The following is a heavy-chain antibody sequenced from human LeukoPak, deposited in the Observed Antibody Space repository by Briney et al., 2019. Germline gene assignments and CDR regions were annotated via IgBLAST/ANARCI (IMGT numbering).Heavy chain of an antibody. D-gene: IGHD3-3*01. CDR3: ARDQMRDGVVIISDY. J-gene: IGHJ4*02. CDR2: IIPIFGTA. Sequence: SVKVSCKASGGTFSSYAISWVRQAPGQGLEWMGGIIPIFGTANYAQKFQGRVTITADESTSTAYMELSSLRSEDTAVYYCARDQMRDGVVIISDYWGQGTLVTVSS. V-gene: IGHV1-69*13. CDR1: GGTFSSYA.